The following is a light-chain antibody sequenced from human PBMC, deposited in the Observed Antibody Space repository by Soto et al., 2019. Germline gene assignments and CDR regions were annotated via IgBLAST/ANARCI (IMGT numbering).Light chain of an antibody. CDR1: SSDVGGYDY. Sequence: QSALTQPPSASGSPGQSVTISCTGTSSDVGGYDYVSWYQQHPGKAPKLLIYEVSKRPSGVPDRFSGSKSGNTASLTVSGVQAEDEADYYCNSYAGSNNYSVFGTGTKLTVL. V-gene: IGLV2-8*01. CDR3: NSYAGSNNYSV. CDR2: EVS. J-gene: IGLJ1*01.